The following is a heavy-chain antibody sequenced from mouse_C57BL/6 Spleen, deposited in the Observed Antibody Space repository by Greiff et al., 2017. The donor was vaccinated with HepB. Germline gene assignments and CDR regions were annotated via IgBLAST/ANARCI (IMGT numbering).Heavy chain of an antibody. CDR3: ARGASTHY. CDR1: GYAFTNYL. V-gene: IGHV1-54*01. D-gene: IGHD2-10*02. J-gene: IGHJ3*01. CDR2: INPGSGGT. Sequence: QVQLQQSGAELVRPGTSVKVSCKASGYAFTNYLIEWVKQRPGQGLEWIGVINPGSGGTNYNEKFKGKATLTADKSSSTAYMQLSSLTSEDSAVYFCARGASTHYWGQGTLVTVSA.